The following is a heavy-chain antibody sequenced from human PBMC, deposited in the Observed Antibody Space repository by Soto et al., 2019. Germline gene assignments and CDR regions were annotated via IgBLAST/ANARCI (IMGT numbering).Heavy chain of an antibody. Sequence: PGGSLRLSCAASGFTFSYYGMHWVRQAPGKGLEWVAVIWYDGSNKYYLDSVKGRFTISRDNSKNTVSLQMDSLRGEDTAVYYSARSYCISQTCNPYQYALDVWGQGTTVTVSS. J-gene: IGHJ6*02. CDR3: ARSYCISQTCNPYQYALDV. CDR2: IWYDGSNK. V-gene: IGHV3-33*03. CDR1: GFTFSYYG. D-gene: IGHD2-2*01.